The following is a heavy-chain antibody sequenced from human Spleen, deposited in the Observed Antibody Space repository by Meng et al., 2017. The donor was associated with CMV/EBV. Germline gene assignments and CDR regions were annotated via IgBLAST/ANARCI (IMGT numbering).Heavy chain of an antibody. CDR1: GSISSSNL. CDR3: ARDSGMNYYGSGSYTY. V-gene: IGHV4-4*02. J-gene: IGHJ4*02. CDR2: IYHSGST. D-gene: IGHD3-10*01. Sequence: GSISSSNLWTWVRQVPGKGLEWIGEIYHSGSTNYNPSLKSRVTISVDKFKNQFSLKLSSVTAADTAVYYCARDSGMNYYGSGSYTYWGQGTLVTVSS.